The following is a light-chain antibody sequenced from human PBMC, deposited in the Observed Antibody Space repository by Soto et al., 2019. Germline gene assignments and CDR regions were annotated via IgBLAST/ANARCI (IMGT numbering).Light chain of an antibody. V-gene: IGKV1-39*01. CDR3: QQSYSTPFT. J-gene: IGKJ3*01. CDR2: AAS. CDR1: QSISSY. Sequence: DIQMTQSPSSLSASVGDRVTITCRASQSISSYLNWYQQKPGKAPKLLIYAASSLQSGVPSRFSGSRSGTDFTLTISSLQPEDFVTYYFQQSYSTPFTFGPGTKVDIK.